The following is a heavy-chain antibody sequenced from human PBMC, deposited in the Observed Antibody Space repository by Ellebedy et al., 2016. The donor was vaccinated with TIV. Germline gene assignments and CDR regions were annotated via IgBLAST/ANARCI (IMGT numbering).Heavy chain of an antibody. V-gene: IGHV1-18*01. J-gene: IGHJ6*02. CDR2: ISADSGST. Sequence: ASVKVSCXASGYTFRNYHISWVRQAPGQGPEWMGWISADSGSTKYTLKFQGRVSMTTDTSTNTVYMELRSLRSDDTAIYYCARVAYRFNGLDVWGQGTTVTVSS. CDR1: GYTFRNYH. D-gene: IGHD3-16*02. CDR3: ARVAYRFNGLDV.